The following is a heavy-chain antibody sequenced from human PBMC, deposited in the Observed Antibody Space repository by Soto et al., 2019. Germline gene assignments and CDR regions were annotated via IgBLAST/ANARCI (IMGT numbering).Heavy chain of an antibody. CDR3: ARSHVATSPFDY. CDR1: GFTFSSYS. Sequence: GGSLRLSCAASGFTFSSYSMNWVRQAPGKGLEWVSSISSSSSYIYYADSVKGRFTISRDNAKNSLYLQMNSLRAEDTAVYYCARSHVATSPFDYWGQGTLVTVSS. V-gene: IGHV3-21*01. CDR2: ISSSSSYI. D-gene: IGHD5-12*01. J-gene: IGHJ4*02.